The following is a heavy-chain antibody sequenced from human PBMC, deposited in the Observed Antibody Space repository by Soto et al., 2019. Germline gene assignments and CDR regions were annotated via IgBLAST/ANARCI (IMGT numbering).Heavy chain of an antibody. CDR2: IDPSDSYT. D-gene: IGHD2-2*01. CDR3: ARRLSLSKYCSSTSCYPTFDP. J-gene: IGHJ5*02. Sequence: GESLKISCKGSGYSFTSYWISWVRQMPGKGLEWMGRIDPSDSYTNYSPSFQGHVAISADKSISTAYLQWSSLKASDTAMYYCARRLSLSKYCSSTSCYPTFDPWGQGTLVTVSS. V-gene: IGHV5-10-1*01. CDR1: GYSFTSYW.